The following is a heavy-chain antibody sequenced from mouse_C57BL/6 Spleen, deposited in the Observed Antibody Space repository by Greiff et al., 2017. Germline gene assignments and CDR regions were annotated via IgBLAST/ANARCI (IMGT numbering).Heavy chain of an antibody. J-gene: IGHJ3*01. Sequence: QVQLQQPGAELVMPGASVKLSCKASGYTFTSYWMHWVKQRPGQGLEWIGEIDPSDSYTNYNQKFKGKSTLTVDKSSSTAYMQLSSLTSEDSAVYYCARSAFAYWGQGPLVTASA. V-gene: IGHV1-69*01. CDR2: IDPSDSYT. CDR3: ARSAFAY. CDR1: GYTFTSYW.